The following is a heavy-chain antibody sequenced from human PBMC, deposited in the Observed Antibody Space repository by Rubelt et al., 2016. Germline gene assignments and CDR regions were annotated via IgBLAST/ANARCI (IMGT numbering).Heavy chain of an antibody. D-gene: IGHD1-26*01. CDR3: ARDIYSGSYYGY. J-gene: IGHJ4*02. Sequence: QVQLVQSGAEVKKPGASVKVSCKASGYTFTSYAMHWVRQAPGQRLEWMGWITAGNGNTKYSQKFQGRVTITRDTSASTAYMGLSSLGSEDTAVYYCARDIYSGSYYGYWGQGTLVTVSS. V-gene: IGHV1-3*01. CDR1: GYTFTSYA. CDR2: ITAGNGNT.